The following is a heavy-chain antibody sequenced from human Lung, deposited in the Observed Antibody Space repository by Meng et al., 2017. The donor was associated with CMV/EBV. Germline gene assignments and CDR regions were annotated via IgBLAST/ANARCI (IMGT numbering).Heavy chain of an antibody. CDR3: ARDPPRPGYNFDS. J-gene: IGHJ4*02. D-gene: IGHD5-18*01. CDR2: IKSDDSSI. Sequence: GESXKISCAASGFTFSGYWMHWVRQAPGKGLVWVSRIKSDDSSISYADSVKGRLTISRDNAKNTLYLQMNSLRDEDTAVYYCARDPPRPGYNFDSWGQGTLVTVSS. V-gene: IGHV3-74*01. CDR1: GFTFSGYW.